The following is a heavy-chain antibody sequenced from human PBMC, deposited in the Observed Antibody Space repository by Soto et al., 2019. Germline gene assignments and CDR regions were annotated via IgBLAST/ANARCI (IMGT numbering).Heavy chain of an antibody. V-gene: IGHV1-18*01. CDR1: VYTFTSYG. CDR2: ISAYNGNT. D-gene: IGHD3-22*01. J-gene: IGHJ6*02. CDR3: ARDHSVRITMIVVVSYGMDV. Sequence: GASVKVSCKASVYTFTSYGISWVRQAPGQGLEWMGWISAYNGNTNYAQKLQGRVTMTTGTSTSTAYMELRSLRSDDTAVYYCARDHSVRITMIVVVSYGMDVWGQGTTVTVSS.